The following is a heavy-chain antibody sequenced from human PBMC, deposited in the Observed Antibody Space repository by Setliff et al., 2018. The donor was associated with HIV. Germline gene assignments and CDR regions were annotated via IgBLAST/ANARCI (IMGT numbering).Heavy chain of an antibody. J-gene: IGHJ4*02. D-gene: IGHD3-22*01. CDR3: VKDGSRYFDSTGYYPFDS. Sequence: PGGSRLSCAASGFTFSSDAMHWVRQAPGRGLEWLSYINPAGITMYYADSVRGRFTISRDNAKNSLYLQMNSLRGEDTALYYCVKDGSRYFDSTGYYPFDSWGQGTLVTVSS. CDR2: INPAGITM. CDR1: GFTFSSDA. V-gene: IGHV3-48*04.